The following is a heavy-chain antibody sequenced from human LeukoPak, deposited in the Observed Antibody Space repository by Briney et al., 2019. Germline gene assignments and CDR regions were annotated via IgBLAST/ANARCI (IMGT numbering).Heavy chain of an antibody. CDR2: ISYDVNNE. CDR1: GFTFSRCA. CDR3: ARAYAGSYSGGDY. J-gene: IGHJ4*02. V-gene: IGHV3-30-3*01. Sequence: GGSLRLSCAASGFTFSRCAMHWVRQAPGKGLEWVAVISYDVNNENYADSVKGRFTISRDNSKNTLYLQMNSLRVEDTAVYYCARAYAGSYSGGDYWGQGTLVTVSS. D-gene: IGHD1-26*01.